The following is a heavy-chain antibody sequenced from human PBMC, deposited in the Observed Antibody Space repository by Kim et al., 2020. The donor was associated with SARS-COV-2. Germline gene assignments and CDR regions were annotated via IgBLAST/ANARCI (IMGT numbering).Heavy chain of an antibody. D-gene: IGHD2-15*01. Sequence: ASVKVSCKASGYTFTSYGISWVRQAPGQGLEWMGWISAYNGNTNYAQKLQGRVTMTTDTSTSTAYMELRSLRSDDTAVYYCARDSPASLLMADLDYWGQGTLVTVSS. J-gene: IGHJ4*02. CDR2: ISAYNGNT. CDR3: ARDSPASLLMADLDY. V-gene: IGHV1-18*04. CDR1: GYTFTSYG.